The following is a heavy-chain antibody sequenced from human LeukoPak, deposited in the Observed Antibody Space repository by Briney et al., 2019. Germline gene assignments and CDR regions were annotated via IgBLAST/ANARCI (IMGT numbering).Heavy chain of an antibody. CDR3: ARGMPGGNWFDP. Sequence: ASVKVSCKASGYTFTGYYMHWVRQAPGQGLEWMGWINPNSGGTNYAQKFQGSVTMTRDTSISTAYMELSRLRSDDTAVYYCARGMPGGNWFDPWGQGTLVTVSS. J-gene: IGHJ5*02. D-gene: IGHD2-2*01. CDR1: GYTFTGYY. V-gene: IGHV1-2*02. CDR2: INPNSGGT.